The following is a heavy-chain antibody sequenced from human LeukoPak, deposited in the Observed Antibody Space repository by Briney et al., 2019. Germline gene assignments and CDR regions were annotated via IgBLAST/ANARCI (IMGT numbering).Heavy chain of an antibody. Sequence: ASVKVSCKASGYTFTSYYMNWVRQAPGQGLEWMGIINPSGGSTNYAQKFQGRVTMTRDMSTSTVYMELSSLRSEDTAVYYCASYLSGWPMKYWGQGTLVTVSS. CDR2: INPSGGST. CDR1: GYTFTSYY. CDR3: ASYLSGWPMKY. V-gene: IGHV1-46*01. J-gene: IGHJ4*02. D-gene: IGHD6-19*01.